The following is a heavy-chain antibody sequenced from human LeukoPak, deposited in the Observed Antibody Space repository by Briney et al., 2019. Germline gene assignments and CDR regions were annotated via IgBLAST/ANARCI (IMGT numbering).Heavy chain of an antibody. D-gene: IGHD3-16*02. CDR3: ARSRGGSYHY. CDR1: GFTFSNDW. J-gene: IGHJ4*02. CDR2: INTDGSTT. V-gene: IGHV3-74*01. Sequence: GGSLRLSCAASGFTFSNDWTHWVRQAPGKGLVWVSRINTDGSTTTYADSVKGRFTISRDNAKNTLYLQMNSLRVEETAVYYCARSRGGSYHYWGQGTLVTVSS.